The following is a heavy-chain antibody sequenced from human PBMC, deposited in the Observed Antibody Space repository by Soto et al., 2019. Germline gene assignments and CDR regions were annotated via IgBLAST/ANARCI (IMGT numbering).Heavy chain of an antibody. D-gene: IGHD6-13*01. CDR3: TRGSLGYVFDE. J-gene: IGHJ4*02. V-gene: IGHV3-74*01. CDR2: INNDGSST. Sequence: PGGSLRLSCAVSGFTFTSYWMHWVRQAPGKGLVWVSRINNDGSSTSYADSVKGRFTISRDNAKNTLYLQKNSLRAEDTAVYYCTRGSLGYVFDEWGQGALVTVSS. CDR1: GFTFTSYW.